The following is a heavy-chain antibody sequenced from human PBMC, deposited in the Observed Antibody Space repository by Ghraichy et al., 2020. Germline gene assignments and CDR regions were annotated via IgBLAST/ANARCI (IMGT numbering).Heavy chain of an antibody. Sequence: ASVKVSCKASGYTFTAYYIHWVRQAPGQGLEWMGWINPNSGGTTSAQKFQGRVTMTRDTAISTAYMELSSLRSDDTAVYYCASQGGITLMSLADVFDIWGQGTMVTVSS. CDR1: GYTFTAYY. CDR3: ASQGGITLMSLADVFDI. V-gene: IGHV1-2*02. D-gene: IGHD2-8*01. J-gene: IGHJ3*02. CDR2: INPNSGGT.